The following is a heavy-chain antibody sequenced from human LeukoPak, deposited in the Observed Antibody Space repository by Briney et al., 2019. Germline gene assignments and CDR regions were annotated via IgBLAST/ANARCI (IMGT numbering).Heavy chain of an antibody. CDR1: GFTFSSYS. J-gene: IGHJ3*02. D-gene: IGHD1-1*01. Sequence: GGSLRLSCAAPGFTFSSYSMNWVRQAPGKGLEWVSYISSSSSTIYYADSVKGRFTISRDNAKNSLYLQMNSLRAEDTAVYYCAREYNWNDGRDAFDIWGQGTMVTVSS. V-gene: IGHV3-48*01. CDR3: AREYNWNDGRDAFDI. CDR2: ISSSSSTI.